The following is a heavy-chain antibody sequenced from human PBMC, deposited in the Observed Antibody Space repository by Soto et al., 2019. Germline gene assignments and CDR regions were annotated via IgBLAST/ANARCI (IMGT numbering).Heavy chain of an antibody. CDR3: ARTAPYAGGDYYYYGMDV. V-gene: IGHV4-39*01. CDR1: GGSISSSSYY. Sequence: SETLSLTCTVSGGSISSSSYYWGWIRQPPGKGLEWIGSIYYSGSTYYNPSLKSRVTISVDTSKNQFSLKLSSVTAADTAVYYCARTAPYAGGDYYYYGMDVWGQGTTVT. J-gene: IGHJ6*02. CDR2: IYYSGST. D-gene: IGHD3-16*01.